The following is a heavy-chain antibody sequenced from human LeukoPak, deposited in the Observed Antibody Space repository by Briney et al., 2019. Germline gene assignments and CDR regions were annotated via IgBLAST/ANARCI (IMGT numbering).Heavy chain of an antibody. CDR1: GFTFSSYA. J-gene: IGHJ3*02. CDR2: ISGSGGST. CDR3: AKDPAITIFGVVTKGDAFDI. V-gene: IGHV3-23*01. D-gene: IGHD3-3*01. Sequence: GGSLRLSCAASGFTFSSYAMSWVRQAPGKGLEWVSAISGSGGSTYYADSVKGRFTISRDNSKNTLYLQMNSLRAEDTAVYYCAKDPAITIFGVVTKGDAFDIWGQGTMVTVSS.